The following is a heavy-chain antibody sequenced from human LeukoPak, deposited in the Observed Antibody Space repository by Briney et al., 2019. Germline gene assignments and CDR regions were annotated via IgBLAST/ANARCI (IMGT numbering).Heavy chain of an antibody. CDR3: AKDSSNYVWGSYRYYGLDY. CDR2: ISWNSGSI. Sequence: GRSLRLSCAASGFTFDDYAMHWVRQAPGKGLEWVSGISWNSGSIGYADSVKGRFTISRDNAKDSLYLQMNSLRAEDTALYYCAKDSSNYVWGSYRYYGLDYWGQGTLVTVSS. V-gene: IGHV3-9*01. D-gene: IGHD3-16*02. J-gene: IGHJ4*02. CDR1: GFTFDDYA.